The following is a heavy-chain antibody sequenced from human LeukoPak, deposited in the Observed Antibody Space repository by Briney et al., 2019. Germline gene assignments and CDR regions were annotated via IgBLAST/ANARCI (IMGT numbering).Heavy chain of an antibody. Sequence: ASVKVSCKASGYTFTSYDINWVRQATGQGLEWMGWMNPNSGNTDYAQKFQGRVTMTRNTSISTAYMELSSLRSEDTAVYYCARGLGSAAGDNWFDPWGQGTLVTVSS. CDR3: ARGLGSAAGDNWFDP. CDR1: GYTFTSYD. J-gene: IGHJ5*02. V-gene: IGHV1-8*01. CDR2: MNPNSGNT. D-gene: IGHD6-13*01.